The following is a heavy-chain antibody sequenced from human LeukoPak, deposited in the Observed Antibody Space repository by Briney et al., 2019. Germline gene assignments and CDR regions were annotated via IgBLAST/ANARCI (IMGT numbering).Heavy chain of an antibody. CDR2: ITWNSATI. J-gene: IGHJ4*02. Sequence: PGRSLRLSCAASGFSFDDYAMHWVRQAPGKGLEWVSGITWNSATIVYADSVKGRFTIPRDNAKNSLYLEMNSLRAEDTALYYCAKDTHYSDRDKVIDYWGQGTLVTVSS. D-gene: IGHD4-17*01. CDR3: AKDTHYSDRDKVIDY. V-gene: IGHV3-9*01. CDR1: GFSFDDYA.